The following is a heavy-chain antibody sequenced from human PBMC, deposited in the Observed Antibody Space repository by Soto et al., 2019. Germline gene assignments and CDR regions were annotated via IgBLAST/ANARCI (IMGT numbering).Heavy chain of an antibody. J-gene: IGHJ5*02. CDR1: GFTFSSYA. CDR2: ISGSGGST. CDR3: ARVRLGGVIWFDP. Sequence: LRLSCAASGFTFSSYAMSWVRQAPGKGLEWVSAISGSGGSTYYADSVKGRFTISRDNSKNTLYLQMNSLRAEDTAVFYCARVRLGGVIWFDPWGQGTLVTVSS. V-gene: IGHV3-23*01. D-gene: IGHD2-8*02.